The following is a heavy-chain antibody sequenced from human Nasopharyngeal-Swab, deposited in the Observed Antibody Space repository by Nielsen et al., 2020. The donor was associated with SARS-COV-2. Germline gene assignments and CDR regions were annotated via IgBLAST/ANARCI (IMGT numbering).Heavy chain of an antibody. J-gene: IGHJ6*02. D-gene: IGHD3-22*01. CDR3: AISHGKYDSSGYYPAHYGMDV. CDR2: ISSSGSTI. V-gene: IGHV3-48*04. Sequence: GGSLRLSCAASGFTFSGYWMSWVRQAPGKGLEWVSYISSSGSTIYYADSVKGRFTISRDNAKNSLYLQMNSLRAEDTALYYCAISHGKYDSSGYYPAHYGMDVWGQGTTVTVSS. CDR1: GFTFSGYW.